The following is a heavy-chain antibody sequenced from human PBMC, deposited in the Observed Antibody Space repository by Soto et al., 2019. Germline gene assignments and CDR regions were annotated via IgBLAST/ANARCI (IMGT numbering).Heavy chain of an antibody. CDR3: ARSSGGSSYYPPDY. V-gene: IGHV3-30*03. CDR1: GFTFSSYG. CDR2: MAHDGSNQ. J-gene: IGHJ4*02. Sequence: QVQLVESGGGVVQPGGSLRLSCAGSGFTFSSYGMQWVRQSPGEGLECVAIMAHDGSNQYYGDSVKGRFTISRDNSKNTLYLQMDSLRPEDTAVYYCARSSGGSSYYPPDYWGQGTLVTVSS. D-gene: IGHD2-15*01.